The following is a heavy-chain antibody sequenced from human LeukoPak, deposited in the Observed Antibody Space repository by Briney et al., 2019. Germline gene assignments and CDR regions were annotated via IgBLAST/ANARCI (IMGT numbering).Heavy chain of an antibody. CDR1: GGSITSSGYY. CDR3: ANGGNYYDSSGYDY. J-gene: IGHJ4*02. V-gene: IGHV4-39*07. Sequence: SETLSLTCTVSGGSITSSGYYWSWIRQPPGKGLEWIGEINHSGSTNYNPSLKSRVTISVDTSKNQFSLKLSSVTAADTAVYYCANGGNYYDSSGYDYWGRGTLVTVSS. CDR2: INHSGST. D-gene: IGHD3-22*01.